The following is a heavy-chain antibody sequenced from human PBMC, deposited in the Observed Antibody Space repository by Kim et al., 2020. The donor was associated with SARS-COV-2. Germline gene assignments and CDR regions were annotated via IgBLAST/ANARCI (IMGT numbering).Heavy chain of an antibody. CDR2: ISWNSGSI. J-gene: IGHJ6*02. D-gene: IGHD6-13*01. V-gene: IGHV3-9*01. CDR1: GFTFADYA. CDR3: ASSNSSYYYYGMDV. Sequence: GGSLRLSCAASGFTFADYAMHWVRQAPGKGLEWVSGISWNSGSIGYADSVKGRFTISRDNAKNSLYLQMNSLRAEDTALYYCASSNSSYYYYGMDVWGQGTTVTVSS.